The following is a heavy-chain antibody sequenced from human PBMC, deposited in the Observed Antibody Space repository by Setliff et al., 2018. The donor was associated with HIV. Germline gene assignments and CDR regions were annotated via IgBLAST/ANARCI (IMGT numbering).Heavy chain of an antibody. Sequence: TLSLTCTVSGGSISSSSYYWGWIRQPPGKGLEWIGSIYYSGSTYYNPSLKSLVTISVDTSKNQFSLKLSSVTAADTAVYYCARRGAGRNWFDPWGQGTLVTVS. J-gene: IGHJ5*02. CDR3: ARRGAGRNWFDP. CDR1: GGSISSSSYY. CDR2: IYYSGST. D-gene: IGHD1-26*01. V-gene: IGHV4-39*07.